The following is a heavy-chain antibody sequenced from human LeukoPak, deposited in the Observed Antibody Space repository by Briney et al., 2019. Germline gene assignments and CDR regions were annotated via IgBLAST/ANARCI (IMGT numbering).Heavy chain of an antibody. D-gene: IGHD3-16*01. V-gene: IGHV3-7*04. CDR1: GFTFSSYW. CDR3: ARDHGGADWPGDY. Sequence: GGSLRLSCAASGFTFSSYWMNWVRQARGRGLEWVANIKQDGSQKYYADSVKGRFTISRDNAKNSLYLQMNSLRAEDTAVYYCARDHGGADWPGDYWGQGTLVTVSS. J-gene: IGHJ4*02. CDR2: IKQDGSQK.